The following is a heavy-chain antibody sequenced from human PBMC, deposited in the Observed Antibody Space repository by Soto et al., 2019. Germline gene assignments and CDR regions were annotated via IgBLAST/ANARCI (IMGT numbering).Heavy chain of an antibody. V-gene: IGHV1-18*04. CDR2: ISVLNGNT. D-gene: IGHD5-18*01. Sequence: ASVKVSCKASGYTFTTYGISWVRQAPGQGLQWMGWISVLNGNTNYAQNLQGRVTMTRETSTNTAYMELRSLRPDDTAVYYCARGGSRWLQLIDYWGQGTLVTVSS. J-gene: IGHJ4*02. CDR1: GYTFTTYG. CDR3: ARGGSRWLQLIDY.